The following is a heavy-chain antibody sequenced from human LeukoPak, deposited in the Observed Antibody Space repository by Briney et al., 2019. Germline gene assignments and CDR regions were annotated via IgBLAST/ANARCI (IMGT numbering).Heavy chain of an antibody. CDR3: AKDRLLLWFGEPYAEYFQH. CDR2: ISGSGGST. D-gene: IGHD3-10*01. V-gene: IGHV3-23*01. J-gene: IGHJ1*01. CDR1: GFTFSSYA. Sequence: AGGSLRLSCAASGFTFSSYAMSWVRQAPGKGLEWVSAISGSGGSTYYADSVKGRFTISRDNSKNTLYLQMNSLRAEDTAVYYCAKDRLLLWFGEPYAEYFQHWGQGTLVTVSS.